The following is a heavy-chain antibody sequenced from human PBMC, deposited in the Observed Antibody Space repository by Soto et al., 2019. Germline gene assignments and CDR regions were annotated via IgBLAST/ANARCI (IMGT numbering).Heavy chain of an antibody. D-gene: IGHD3-3*01. CDR1: GFSLSTSGVG. CDR2: IYWDDDK. Sequence: GSGPTLVNPPQTLTLTCTFSGFSLSTSGVGVGWIRQPPGKALEWLALIYWDDDKRYSPSLKSRLTITKDTSKNQVVLTMTNMDPVDTAAYYCAHSPGLSSEGKRFFGFDYWGQGTLVTVSS. V-gene: IGHV2-5*02. J-gene: IGHJ4*02. CDR3: AHSPGLSSEGKRFFGFDY.